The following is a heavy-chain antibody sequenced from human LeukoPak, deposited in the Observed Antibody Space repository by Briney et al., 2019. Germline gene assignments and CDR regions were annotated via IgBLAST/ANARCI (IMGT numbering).Heavy chain of an antibody. CDR1: GFTFSHAW. D-gene: IGHD5-12*01. J-gene: IGHJ5*02. V-gene: IGHV3-15*01. Sequence: GGSLRLSCAASGFTFSHAWMSWVGQAPGKGLEWVGRIKSKSDGGTTDYAAPVKGRFTISRDDSKNTLYLQMNSLKTEDTGVYYCSSGGYSGYDFDNWGQGTLVTVSS. CDR3: SSGGYSGYDFDN. CDR2: IKSKSDGGTT.